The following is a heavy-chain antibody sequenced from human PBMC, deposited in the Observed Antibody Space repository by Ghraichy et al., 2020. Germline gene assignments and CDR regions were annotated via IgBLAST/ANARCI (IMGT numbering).Heavy chain of an antibody. CDR2: TIDTGANT. CDR3: AKMAGHPHYDYYMDV. D-gene: IGHD6-19*01. J-gene: IGHJ6*03. Sequence: GGSLRLSCAASGFTFSSFAMSWVRQAPGKGLEWVSATIDTGANTFYADSVKGRFTISRDNSKNTLYLQMNSLRGEDTAVYYCAKMAGHPHYDYYMDVWGKGTAVTASS. CDR1: GFTFSSFA. V-gene: IGHV3-23*01.